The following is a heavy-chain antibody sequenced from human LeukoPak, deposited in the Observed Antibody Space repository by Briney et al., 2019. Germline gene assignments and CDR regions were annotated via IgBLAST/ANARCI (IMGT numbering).Heavy chain of an antibody. Sequence: GGSLRLSCAASGFTFSSYWMNWVRRAPGKGLEWVSYITSSGSAMYYADSVKGRFTISRDNAKNSLYLQMDSLRAEDTAVYYCARGGLLVFDYWGQGTLVTVSS. CDR2: ITSSGSAM. CDR1: GFTFSSYW. J-gene: IGHJ4*02. CDR3: ARGGLLVFDY. V-gene: IGHV3-48*04.